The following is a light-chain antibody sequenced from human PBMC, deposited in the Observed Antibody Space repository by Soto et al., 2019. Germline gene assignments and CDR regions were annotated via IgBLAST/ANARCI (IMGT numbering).Light chain of an antibody. CDR3: QQYNSYPWT. CDR1: QSISTW. J-gene: IGKJ1*01. Sequence: DIQLTQSPSALSASVGDSVTITCRATQSISTWLVWHQQKPGKAPQLLIYKASNLGSGVPSRFRGSGSGTVFTLTISSLQPDDFATYYCQQYNSYPWTFGQGTKVDIK. CDR2: KAS. V-gene: IGKV1-5*03.